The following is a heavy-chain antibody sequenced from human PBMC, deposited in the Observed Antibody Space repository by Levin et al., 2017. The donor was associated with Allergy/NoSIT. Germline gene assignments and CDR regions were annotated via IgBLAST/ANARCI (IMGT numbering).Heavy chain of an antibody. CDR1: GFSFSSNW. Sequence: GGSLRLSCAASGFSFSSNWMHWVRQAPGEGLVWVSEINSDGSNTNYADSVKGRFTISRDNARNTLYLQMNSVRAEDTAVYYCARGGCSSTSCLDYWGQGTLVTVSS. CDR2: INSDGSNT. D-gene: IGHD2-2*01. J-gene: IGHJ4*02. CDR3: ARGGCSSTSCLDY. V-gene: IGHV3-74*01.